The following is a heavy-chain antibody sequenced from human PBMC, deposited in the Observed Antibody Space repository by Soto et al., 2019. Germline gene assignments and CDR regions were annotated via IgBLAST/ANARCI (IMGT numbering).Heavy chain of an antibody. V-gene: IGHV1-69*13. CDR1: GGTFSSYA. J-gene: IGHJ4*02. CDR3: ARATPEIYCSSTSCYRGYFDY. Sequence: SVKVSCKASGGTFSSYAISWVRQAPGQGLEWMGGIIPIFGTANYAQKFQGRVTITADESTSTAYMELSSLRSEDTAVYYCARATPEIYCSSTSCYRGYFDYWGQGTLVTVSS. D-gene: IGHD2-2*01. CDR2: IIPIFGTA.